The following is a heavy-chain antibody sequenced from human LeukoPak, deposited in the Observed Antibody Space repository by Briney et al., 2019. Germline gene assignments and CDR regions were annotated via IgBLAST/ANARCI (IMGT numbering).Heavy chain of an antibody. V-gene: IGHV4-30-2*01. CDR2: IYHSESA. Sequence: SETLSLTCTVSGGSISSGAYYWSWIRQPPGRDLEWIGYIYHSESAYYNPSLKSRLTISVDRSKNQFSLELSSVTAADTAMYYCARTKQFDIWGQGTMVTVSS. CDR1: GGSISSGAYY. J-gene: IGHJ3*02. CDR3: ARTKQFDI. D-gene: IGHD5-24*01.